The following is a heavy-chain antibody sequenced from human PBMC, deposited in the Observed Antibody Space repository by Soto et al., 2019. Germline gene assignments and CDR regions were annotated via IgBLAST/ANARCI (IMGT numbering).Heavy chain of an antibody. CDR2: IWYDGSKK. D-gene: IGHD4-17*01. J-gene: IGHJ4*02. CDR3: ARGRGGDYGGNSGYYDY. CDR1: GFTFSGHG. Sequence: QVQLVESGGGVVQPGTSLRLSCAASGFTFSGHGMHWVRQAPGKGLAWMAVIWYDGSKKYYGDSVKGRFTISRDNSKNTLFLQMNSLRVEDTAVYYCARGRGGDYGGNSGYYDYWGQGTLVTVSS. V-gene: IGHV3-33*01.